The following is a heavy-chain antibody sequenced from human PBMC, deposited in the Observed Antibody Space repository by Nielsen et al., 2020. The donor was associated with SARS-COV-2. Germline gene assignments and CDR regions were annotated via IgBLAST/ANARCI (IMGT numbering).Heavy chain of an antibody. CDR2: INHSGST. D-gene: IGHD3-10*01. CDR3: ARFGGAAVRGGY. J-gene: IGHJ4*02. V-gene: IGHV4-34*01. CDR1: GGSFSGYY. Sequence: GSLRLSCAVYGGSFSGYYWSWIRQPPGKGLEWIGEINHSGSTNYNPSLKSRVTISVDTSKNQFSLKLSSVTAADTAVYYCARFGGAAVRGGYWGQGTLVTVSS.